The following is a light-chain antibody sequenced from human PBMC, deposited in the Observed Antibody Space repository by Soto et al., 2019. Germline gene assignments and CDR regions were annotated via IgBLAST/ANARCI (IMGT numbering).Light chain of an antibody. CDR2: GAS. CDR3: QQYNNWPGT. V-gene: IGKV3-15*01. J-gene: IGKJ1*01. Sequence: EIVMTQSPATLSVSPGERATLSCRASQSFSSNLAWYQQKPGQAPRLLIYGASTRATGIPARFSGSESGTEFTLTISSLQSEDFAVYYCQQYNNWPGTFGQGTKVEIK. CDR1: QSFSSN.